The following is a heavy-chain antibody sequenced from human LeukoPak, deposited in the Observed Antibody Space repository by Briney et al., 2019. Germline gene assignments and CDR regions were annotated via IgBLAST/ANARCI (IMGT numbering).Heavy chain of an antibody. J-gene: IGHJ5*02. CDR3: ARDWDAMNNCFDP. CDR2: ISTNSDIR. V-gene: IGHV1-18*01. D-gene: IGHD1-26*01. CDR1: GYTYTNYG. Sequence: ASVKVSCKASGYTYTNYGISWVRQAPGQGLEWMGWISTNSDIRTYAQTLQGRFTMTTDTATTTAYMELNNLTFDDTAVYYCARDWDAMNNCFDPWGQGTPVTVSS.